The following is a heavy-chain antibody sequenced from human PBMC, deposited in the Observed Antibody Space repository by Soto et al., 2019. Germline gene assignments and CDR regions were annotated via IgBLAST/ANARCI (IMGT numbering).Heavy chain of an antibody. D-gene: IGHD1-26*01. CDR3: AKVRPVSGFGLDV. CDR1: GGTFSSEA. CDR2: VIPIFGTT. V-gene: IGHV1-69*12. J-gene: IGHJ6*02. Sequence: QVQLVQSGAEVKKPGSSVKVSCKASGGTFSSEALSWVRQAPGQGLEWMGGVIPIFGTTNHAQKFQGRVTFTADESTTTAYMELSSLTSEDTAVYYCAKVRPVSGFGLDVWGQGTTVTVSS.